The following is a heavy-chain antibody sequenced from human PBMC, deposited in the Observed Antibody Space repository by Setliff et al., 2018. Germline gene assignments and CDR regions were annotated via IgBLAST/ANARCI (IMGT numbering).Heavy chain of an antibody. D-gene: IGHD6-6*01. CDR1: GGSFSGYY. J-gene: IGHJ4*02. V-gene: IGHV4-34*01. CDR3: ARELVATWRGYSSSSPRYYFDN. Sequence: SETLSLTCAVYGGSFSGYYWSWIRQPPGKGLEWIGEINHSGSTNYNQSLKSRVTLSVDTSKNQFSLQLTSVTAADTAVYYCARELVATWRGYSSSSPRYYFDNWGQGTLVTVSS. CDR2: INHSGST.